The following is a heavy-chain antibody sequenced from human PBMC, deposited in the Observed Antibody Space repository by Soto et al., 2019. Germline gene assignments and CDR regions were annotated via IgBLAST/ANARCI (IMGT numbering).Heavy chain of an antibody. D-gene: IGHD5-18*01. CDR3: ARDPGFGFGYSYAFAMDV. V-gene: IGHV1-18*01. CDR2: NSGYNGNT. J-gene: IGHJ6*02. CDR1: GYTFSNYG. Sequence: ASVKVSCKASGYTFSNYGISWVRQGPGQGLEWMGWNSGYNGNTHYEEKVQDRIKMTTDTSTSTTYLELRSLRSDDTAVYFCARDPGFGFGYSYAFAMDVWGQGTTVTVSS.